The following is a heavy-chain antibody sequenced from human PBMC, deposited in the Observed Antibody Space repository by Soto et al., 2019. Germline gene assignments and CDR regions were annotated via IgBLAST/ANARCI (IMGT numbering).Heavy chain of an antibody. Sequence: ETLSLTCAVYGGSFSGYYWSWIRQPPGKGLEWIGEINHSGSTNYNPSLKSRVTISVDTSKNQFSLKLSSVTAADTAVYYCANAGPGTSATVTTFYYGMDVWGQGTTVTVPS. V-gene: IGHV4-34*01. D-gene: IGHD4-17*01. CDR2: INHSGST. CDR1: GGSFSGYY. J-gene: IGHJ6*02. CDR3: ANAGPGTSATVTTFYYGMDV.